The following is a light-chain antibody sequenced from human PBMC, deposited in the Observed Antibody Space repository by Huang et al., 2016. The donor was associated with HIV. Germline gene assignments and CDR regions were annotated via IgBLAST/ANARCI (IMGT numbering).Light chain of an antibody. CDR3: QQRSNWRT. Sequence: EIVLTQSPATLSLSPGERATLSCRTSQSVSSYLAWYQTKPGQAPRLLIYDASNSATGIPARFSGSGSGTDFTLTISSLEPEDFAVYYCQQRSNWRTFGQGTRLEIK. J-gene: IGKJ5*01. CDR1: QSVSSY. V-gene: IGKV3-11*01. CDR2: DAS.